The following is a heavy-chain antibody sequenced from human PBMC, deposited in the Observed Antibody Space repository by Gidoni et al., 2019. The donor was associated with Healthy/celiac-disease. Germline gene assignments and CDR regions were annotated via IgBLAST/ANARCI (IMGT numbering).Heavy chain of an antibody. CDR1: GFTFRRYS. CDR2: IISSSSYI. Sequence: EVQLVEYGGGLVKPGGSLRLSCPASGFTFRRYSMNWGRQAPGKGLEWGTSIISSSSYIYYADSVKARFTISRDHAKNSLYLQMNSLRAEDTAVYYCARGLVLMEYYYYYGMDVWGQGTTVTVSS. J-gene: IGHJ6*02. V-gene: IGHV3-21*01. D-gene: IGHD2-8*01. CDR3: ARGLVLMEYYYYYGMDV.